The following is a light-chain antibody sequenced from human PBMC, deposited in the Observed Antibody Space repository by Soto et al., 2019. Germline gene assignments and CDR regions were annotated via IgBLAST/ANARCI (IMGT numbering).Light chain of an antibody. J-gene: IGKJ4*01. Sequence: EIVLTQSPGTLSLSPGERATLSCRASQSVSSSYLAWYQQKPGQAPRLLIYGASSRATGIPDRFSGSGSGTDFTLTISRLEPEDSAVYYCQQYGSSPGNTFGGGTKVEIK. CDR3: QQYGSSPGNT. CDR1: QSVSSSY. V-gene: IGKV3-20*01. CDR2: GAS.